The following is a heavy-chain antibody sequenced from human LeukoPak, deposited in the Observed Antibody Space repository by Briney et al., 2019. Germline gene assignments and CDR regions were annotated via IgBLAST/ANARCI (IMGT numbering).Heavy chain of an antibody. CDR2: MDPKRGNT. CDR3: ARGGSSSSYYNNYGMDV. V-gene: IGHV1-8*01. D-gene: IGHD6-13*01. CDR1: GYSLTSFD. J-gene: IGHJ6*02. Sequence: ASVKVSCKASGYSLTSFDINWVRQGSGQGLEWMGWMDPKRGNTGYAPTFQGRVTITRDTSIDTAFMELSSLRPDDTAVYYCARGGSSSSYYNNYGMDVWGQGTTITVSS.